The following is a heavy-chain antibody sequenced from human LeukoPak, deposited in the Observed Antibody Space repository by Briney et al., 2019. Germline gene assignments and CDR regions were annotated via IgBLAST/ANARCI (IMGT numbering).Heavy chain of an antibody. CDR1: GGSISSYY. Sequence: PSETLSLTCTVSGGSISSYYWSWIRQPPGKGLEWIGHIDYSGSTNYNPFLKSRVTISVDKSENQFFLKLSSVTAADTAVYYCARADPLVFSYWGQGTLVTVSS. D-gene: IGHD2/OR15-2a*01. CDR2: IDYSGST. CDR3: ARADPLVFSY. J-gene: IGHJ4*02. V-gene: IGHV4-59*01.